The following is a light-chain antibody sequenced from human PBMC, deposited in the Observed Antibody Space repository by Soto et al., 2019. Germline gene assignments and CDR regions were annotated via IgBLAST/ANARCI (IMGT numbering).Light chain of an antibody. J-gene: IGKJ1*01. CDR3: QHYNSYLT. Sequence: DIQMTQSPSTLSASVGDRVTITCRASQRISSWLAWYQQKPGKAPKLLIYRASSLESGVPSRFSGSGSGTEFTLTISILQPDDSATYYCQHYNSYLTFGQGTKVEIK. CDR2: RAS. CDR1: QRISSW. V-gene: IGKV1-5*03.